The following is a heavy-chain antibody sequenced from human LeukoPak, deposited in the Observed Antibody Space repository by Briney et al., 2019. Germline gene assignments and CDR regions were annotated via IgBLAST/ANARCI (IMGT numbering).Heavy chain of an antibody. CDR2: IYTSGRT. CDR1: GYYISSGYY. J-gene: IGHJ4*01. V-gene: IGHV4-38-2*02. Sequence: SETLSLTCTVSGYYISSGYYWGWLRRSPGEGLEWIGFIYTSGRTNYNPSLESRVAISVDTSKNQFSLRLTSVTAADTAVYYCARLVPLRFYFDYWGHGILVTVSS. CDR3: ARLVPLRFYFDY.